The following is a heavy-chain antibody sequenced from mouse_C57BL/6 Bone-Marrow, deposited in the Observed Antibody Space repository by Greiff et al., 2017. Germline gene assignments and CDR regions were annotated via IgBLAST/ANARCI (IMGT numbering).Heavy chain of an antibody. V-gene: IGHV6-6*01. D-gene: IGHD1-1*01. J-gene: IGHJ2*01. CDR2: IRNKANNHAT. CDR3: TIITPVVAGDYFDY. Sequence: EVKLVESGGGLVQPGGSMKLSCAASGFTFSDAWMDWVRQSPEKGLEWVAEIRNKANNHATYYAESVKGRFTISRDESKSGVYLQMNSLRAEDTGIYYCTIITPVVAGDYFDYWGQGTTLTVSS. CDR1: GFTFSDAW.